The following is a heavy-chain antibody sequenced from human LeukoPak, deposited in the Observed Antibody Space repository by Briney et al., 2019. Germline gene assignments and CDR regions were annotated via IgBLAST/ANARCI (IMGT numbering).Heavy chain of an antibody. J-gene: IGHJ5*02. CDR2: INSDGSST. V-gene: IGHV3-74*01. CDR1: GFTFSSYW. D-gene: IGHD5-12*01. Sequence: GGSLRLACAASGFTFSSYWMHWVRQAPGKGLVWVSRINSDGSSTSYADSVKGRFSISRDNAKNSLYLQMNSLRAEDTAVYYCATEVRGYINNWFDPWGQGTLVTVSS. CDR3: ATEVRGYINNWFDP.